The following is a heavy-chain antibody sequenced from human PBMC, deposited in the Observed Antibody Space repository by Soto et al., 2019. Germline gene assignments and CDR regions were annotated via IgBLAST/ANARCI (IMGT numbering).Heavy chain of an antibody. CDR3: AKYRYYDSSGYYGY. CDR2: ISGSGGST. Sequence: PGGSLRLSCATSGFTFSSYAMSWVRQPPGKGLEWVSVISGSGGSTYYADSVKGRFTISRDNSKNTLYLQMNSLRAEDTAVYYCAKYRYYDSSGYYGYWGQGTLVTVTS. J-gene: IGHJ4*02. D-gene: IGHD3-22*01. CDR1: GFTFSSYA. V-gene: IGHV3-23*01.